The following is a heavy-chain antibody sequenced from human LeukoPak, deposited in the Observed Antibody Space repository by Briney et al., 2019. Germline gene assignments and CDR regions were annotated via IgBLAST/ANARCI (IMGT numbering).Heavy chain of an antibody. Sequence: SETLALTCTVSGGSISSYYWSWIRQPPGKGLEWIGYIYYSGSTNYNPSLKSRVTISVDTSKNQFSLKLSSVTAADTAVYYCARGFMIRDAFDIWGQGTMVTVPS. CDR1: GGSISSYY. CDR3: ARGFMIRDAFDI. V-gene: IGHV4-59*01. J-gene: IGHJ3*02. CDR2: IYYSGST. D-gene: IGHD3-16*01.